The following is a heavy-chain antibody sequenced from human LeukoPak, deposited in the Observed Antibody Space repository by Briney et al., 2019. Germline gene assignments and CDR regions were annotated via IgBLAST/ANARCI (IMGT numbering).Heavy chain of an antibody. CDR2: INHSWST. Sequence: SETLSLTCTVSGYSISNNFYWAWIRQSPGKGLEWIVSINHSWSTYYNPSLKSRVTISVDTSKNQFSLKLSSVTAADTAVYYCARVYYSSSYDYWYFDLWGRGTLVTVSS. V-gene: IGHV4-38-2*02. J-gene: IGHJ2*01. D-gene: IGHD6-13*01. CDR1: GYSISNNFY. CDR3: ARVYYSSSYDYWYFDL.